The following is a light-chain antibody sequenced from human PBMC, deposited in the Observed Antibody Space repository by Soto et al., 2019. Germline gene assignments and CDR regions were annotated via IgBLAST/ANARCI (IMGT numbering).Light chain of an antibody. CDR3: QVWDDNSDHHV. Sequence: SYELTQISSVSVAPGQTARISCGGNNIGSKSVHWYQQKPGQAPVVVVYDDSDRPSGIPGRFSGSNSGNTATLTISRVEAGDEADYYCQVWDDNSDHHVFGTGTKVTVL. CDR1: NIGSKS. V-gene: IGLV3-21*02. J-gene: IGLJ1*01. CDR2: DDS.